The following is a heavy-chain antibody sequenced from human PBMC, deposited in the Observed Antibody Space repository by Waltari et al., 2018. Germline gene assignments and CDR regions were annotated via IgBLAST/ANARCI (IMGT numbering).Heavy chain of an antibody. V-gene: IGHV4-59*01. D-gene: IGHD4-17*01. CDR2: IYYSGST. Sequence: QVQLQESGPGLVKPSETLSLTCTVSGGSISSFYWSWIRQPPGKGLEWIGYIYYSGSTNYNPSLKSRVTISVDTSKNQFSLKLSSVTAADTAVYYCARGLYGDYYFDYWGQGTLVTVSS. CDR3: ARGLYGDYYFDY. J-gene: IGHJ4*02. CDR1: GGSISSFY.